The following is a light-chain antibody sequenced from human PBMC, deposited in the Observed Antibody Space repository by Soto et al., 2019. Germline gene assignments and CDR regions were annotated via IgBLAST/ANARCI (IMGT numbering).Light chain of an antibody. CDR1: QSVRSR. CDR2: GAS. CDR3: QQYNDWWT. V-gene: IGKV3-15*01. J-gene: IGKJ1*01. Sequence: ETVMTQSPATLSVSLGERATLSCRASQSVRSRVAWYQQRPGQAPRLLIYGASTMATGIPARISGSGSGTEFTLTISSLQSEDFAVYYCQQYNDWWTFGQGTKVEIK.